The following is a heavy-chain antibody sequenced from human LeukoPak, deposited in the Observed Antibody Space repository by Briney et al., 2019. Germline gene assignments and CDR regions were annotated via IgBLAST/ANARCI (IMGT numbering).Heavy chain of an antibody. D-gene: IGHD6-13*01. V-gene: IGHV1-18*01. Sequence: ASVKVSCKASGYTFTSYTISWVRQAPGQGLEWMGWISAYNVNTNYAQMLQGRVTMNTDTSTSTAHMELRSLRSDDTAVYYCAREAAAGTYGYWGQGTLVTVSS. CDR2: ISAYNVNT. J-gene: IGHJ4*02. CDR1: GYTFTSYT. CDR3: AREAAAGTYGY.